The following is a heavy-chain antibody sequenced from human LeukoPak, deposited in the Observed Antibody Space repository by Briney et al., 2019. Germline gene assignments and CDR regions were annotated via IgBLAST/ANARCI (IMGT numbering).Heavy chain of an antibody. J-gene: IGHJ3*02. CDR1: GGSISSYY. CDR2: IYYSGST. V-gene: IGHV4-59*01. Sequence: SETLSLTCTVSGGSISSYYWSWIRQPPGKGLEWIGYIYYSGSTNYNPSLKSRVTISVDTSKNQFSLKLRSVTAADTAVYYCARGKLPAGPYPDAFDIWGQGTMVTVSS. D-gene: IGHD5-24*01. CDR3: ARGKLPAGPYPDAFDI.